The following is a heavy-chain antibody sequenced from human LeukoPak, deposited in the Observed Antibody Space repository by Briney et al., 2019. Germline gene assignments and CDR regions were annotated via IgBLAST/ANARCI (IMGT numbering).Heavy chain of an antibody. V-gene: IGHV3-53*01. J-gene: IGHJ6*03. CDR1: GFTVSSNY. CDR2: IYSGGST. Sequence: GGSLRLSCAASGFTVSSNYMSWVRQAPGKGLEWVSVIYSGGSTYYADSAKGRFNISRDNSKNTLHLQMNSLRAEDTAVYYCARDAIMDVWGKGTTVTVSS. CDR3: ARDAIMDV.